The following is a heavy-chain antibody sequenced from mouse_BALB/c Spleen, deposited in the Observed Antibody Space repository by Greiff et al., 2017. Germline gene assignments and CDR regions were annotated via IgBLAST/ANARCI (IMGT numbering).Heavy chain of an antibody. CDR3: ARSGNYVHFDV. CDR2: IDPANGNT. J-gene: IGHJ1*01. Sequence: EVQLQESGAELVKPGASVKLSCTASGFNIKDTYMHWVKQRPEQGLEWIGRIDPANGNTKYDPKFQGKATITADTSSNTAYLQLSSLTSEDTAVYYCARSGNYVHFDVWGAGTTVTVSS. D-gene: IGHD2-1*01. CDR1: GFNIKDTY. V-gene: IGHV14-3*02.